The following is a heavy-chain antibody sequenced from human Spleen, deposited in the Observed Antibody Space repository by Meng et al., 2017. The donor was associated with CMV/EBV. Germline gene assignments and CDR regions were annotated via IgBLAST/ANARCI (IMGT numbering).Heavy chain of an antibody. CDR1: GFTFSIYE. V-gene: IGHV3-48*03. CDR2: ISNSGETV. J-gene: IGHJ4*02. D-gene: IGHD3-3*01. CDR3: ARDLGFWSGYFINRFDY. Sequence: GGSLRLSCAASGFTFSIYEMNWVRQAPGKGLEWVSFISNSGETVYYADSVKGRFTISRDNAKNSVFLQMNSLRAEDTAVYYCARDLGFWSGYFINRFDYWGQGTLVTVSS.